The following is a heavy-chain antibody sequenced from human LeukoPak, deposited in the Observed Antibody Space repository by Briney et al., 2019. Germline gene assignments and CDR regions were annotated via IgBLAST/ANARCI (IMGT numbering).Heavy chain of an antibody. Sequence: GGSLRLSCAASGFTFSSYAMHWVRQVPGKGLEWVAVISYDGSNKYYVDSVKGRFTISRDNSKNTLYLQMNSLRAVDTAVYYCARDSSGWYRYDNWFDPWGQGTLVTVSS. CDR3: ARDSSGWYRYDNWFDP. D-gene: IGHD6-19*01. V-gene: IGHV3-30*04. CDR1: GFTFSSYA. J-gene: IGHJ5*02. CDR2: ISYDGSNK.